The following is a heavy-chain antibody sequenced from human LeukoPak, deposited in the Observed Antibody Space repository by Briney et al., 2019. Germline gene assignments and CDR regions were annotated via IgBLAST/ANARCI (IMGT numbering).Heavy chain of an antibody. CDR2: ISYDGSNK. CDR1: GFTFSSYG. CDR3: ASPSSTPGMDV. J-gene: IGHJ6*02. V-gene: IGHV3-30*03. D-gene: IGHD2-2*01. Sequence: GGSLRLSCAASGFTFSSYGMHWVRRAPGKGLEWVAVISYDGSNKYYADSVKGRFTISRDNSKNTLYLQMNSLRAEDTAVYYCASPSSTPGMDVWGQGTTVTVSS.